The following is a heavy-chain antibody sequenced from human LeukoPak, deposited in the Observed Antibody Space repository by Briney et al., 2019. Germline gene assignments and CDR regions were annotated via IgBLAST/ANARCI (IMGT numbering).Heavy chain of an antibody. CDR2: IRYDGSNK. CDR1: GFTFSSYG. D-gene: IGHD3-3*01. V-gene: IGHV3-30*02. CDR3: AKGRITIFGVIDEYYFDY. J-gene: IGHJ4*02. Sequence: GGTLRLSCAASGFTFSSYGMHWVRQAPGKGLEWVAFIRYDGSNKYYADSVKGRFTISRDNSKNTLYLQMNSLRAEDTAVYYCAKGRITIFGVIDEYYFDYWGQGTLVTVSS.